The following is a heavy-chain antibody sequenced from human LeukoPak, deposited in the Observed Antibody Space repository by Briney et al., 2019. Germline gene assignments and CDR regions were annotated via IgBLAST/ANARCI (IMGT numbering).Heavy chain of an antibody. V-gene: IGHV3-23*01. CDR1: GFTFSSYA. CDR3: ARDPRVYSYGYFFYGMDV. CDR2: ISGSGGST. Sequence: GGSLRLSCAASGFTFSSYAMSWVRQAPGKGLEWVSTISGSGGSTYYADSVKGRFTISRDNSKNTLYLQMNSLRAEDTAVYYCARDPRVYSYGYFFYGMDVWGQGTTVTVSS. D-gene: IGHD5-18*01. J-gene: IGHJ6*02.